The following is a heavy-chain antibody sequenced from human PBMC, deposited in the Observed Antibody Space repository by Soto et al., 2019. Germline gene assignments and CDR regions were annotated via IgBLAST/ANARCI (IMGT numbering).Heavy chain of an antibody. J-gene: IGHJ6*02. CDR2: IYPGDSDT. V-gene: IGHV5-51*01. D-gene: IGHD6-19*01. CDR1: GYSFTSYW. Sequence: GESLKISCKGSGYSFTSYWIGWVRQMPGKGLEWMGIIYPGDSDTRYSPSFQGQVTISADKSISTAYLQWSSLKASDTAMYYCARHNIGSGWYGGASTGPLKVYYYGMDVWGQGTTVT. CDR3: ARHNIGSGWYGGASTGPLKVYYYGMDV.